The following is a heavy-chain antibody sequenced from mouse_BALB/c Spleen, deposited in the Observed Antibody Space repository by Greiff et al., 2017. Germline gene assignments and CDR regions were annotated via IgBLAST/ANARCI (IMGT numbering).Heavy chain of an antibody. Sequence: QVQLQQSGAELVRPGTSVKVSCKASGYAFTNYLIEWVKQRPGQGLEWIGVINPGSGGTNYNEKFKGKATLTADKSSSTAYMQLSSLTSDDSAVYFCARSAAYYGFAYWGQGTLVTVSA. J-gene: IGHJ3*01. CDR2: INPGSGGT. CDR3: ARSAAYYGFAY. V-gene: IGHV1-54*01. CDR1: GYAFTNYL. D-gene: IGHD2-10*01.